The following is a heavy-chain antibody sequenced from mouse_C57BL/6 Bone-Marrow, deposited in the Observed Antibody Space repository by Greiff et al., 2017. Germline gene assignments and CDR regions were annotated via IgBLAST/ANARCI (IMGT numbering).Heavy chain of an antibody. CDR2: ISDGGSYT. CDR1: GFTFSSYG. V-gene: IGHV5-4*03. Sequence: EVMLVESGGDLVKPGGSLKLSCAASGFTFSSYGMSWVRQTPDKRLEWVATISDGGSYTYYPANVKGRFTISRDNAKNNLYLQMSHLKSEDTAMYYCARPYYCGSAWFAYWGQGTLVTVSA. J-gene: IGHJ3*01. CDR3: ARPYYCGSAWFAY. D-gene: IGHD1-1*01.